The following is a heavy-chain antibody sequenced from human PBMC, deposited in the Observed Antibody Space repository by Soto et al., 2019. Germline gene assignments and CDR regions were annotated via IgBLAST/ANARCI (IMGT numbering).Heavy chain of an antibody. D-gene: IGHD3-9*01. Sequence: QVHLVESGGGVGQPGGSLRLSCAASEFSFSSYAMHWIRQAPGKGLEWVAVISFDGNIIHYADSVKGRFTISRDNSKNTLYLQMHSLSGEDTAVYYCARTFDTITYYFDYWGQGTLVTVSS. CDR1: EFSFSSYA. J-gene: IGHJ4*02. V-gene: IGHV3-30-3*01. CDR3: ARTFDTITYYFDY. CDR2: ISFDGNII.